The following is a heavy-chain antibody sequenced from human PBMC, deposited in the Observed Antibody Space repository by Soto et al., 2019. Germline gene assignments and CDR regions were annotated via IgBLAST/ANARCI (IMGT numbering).Heavy chain of an antibody. CDR3: ARESNDILAGPPWVWYFDL. CDR1: GGSFSGYY. CDR2: INDRGSI. D-gene: IGHD3-9*01. J-gene: IGHJ2*01. V-gene: IGHV4-34*01. Sequence: QVQLQQWGAGPLRPLETLSLTCGVSGGSFSGYYWAWIRQSPGKGLEWIGEINDRGSINYNPSLKSRVSSSVDTSKNHCSLNLRSVTAADTAVYYCARESNDILAGPPWVWYFDLWGRGTLVTVSS.